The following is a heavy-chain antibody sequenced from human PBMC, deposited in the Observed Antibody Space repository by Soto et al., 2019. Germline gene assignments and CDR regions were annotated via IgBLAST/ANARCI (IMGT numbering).Heavy chain of an antibody. CDR1: GFTFSSYG. J-gene: IGHJ4*02. CDR2: IYYDGSNK. CDR3: ASSIPDYGDYEPFDY. V-gene: IGHV3-33*01. D-gene: IGHD4-17*01. Sequence: PGGSLRLSCAASGFTFSSYGMHWVRQAAGKGLEWVAVIYYDGSNKYYADSVKGRFTISRDDSKNTLYLQMNSLRGDDTAVYYCASSIPDYGDYEPFDYWGQGTLVTVSS.